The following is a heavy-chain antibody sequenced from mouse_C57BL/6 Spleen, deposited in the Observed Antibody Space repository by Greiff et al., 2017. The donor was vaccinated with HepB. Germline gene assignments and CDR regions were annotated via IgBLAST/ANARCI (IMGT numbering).Heavy chain of an antibody. CDR2: IDPETGGT. Sequence: VQLQQSGAELVRPGASVTLSCKASGYTFTDYEMHWVKQTPVHGLEWIGAIDPETGGTAYNQKFKGKAILTADKSSRTAYMELRSLTSEDSAVYYCTRGVYGSSYGAYWGQGTLVTVSA. CDR3: TRGVYGSSYGAY. J-gene: IGHJ3*01. V-gene: IGHV1-15*01. CDR1: GYTFTDYE. D-gene: IGHD1-1*01.